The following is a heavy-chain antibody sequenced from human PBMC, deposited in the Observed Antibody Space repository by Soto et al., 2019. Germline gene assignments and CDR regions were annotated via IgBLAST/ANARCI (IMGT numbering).Heavy chain of an antibody. CDR3: ARDPYHVLMVNAPNLYGMDV. D-gene: IGHD2-8*01. J-gene: IGHJ6*02. CDR2: ISTYNGNT. Sequence: QVQLVQPGAEVKKPGASVKVSCKASGYTLTTYDISWVRQAPGQGLEWMGGISTYNGNTNYPQSLQGRLTMTTDTSTTTDYMELRSLRSDDTAVYYCARDPYHVLMVNAPNLYGMDVWGQGTTVTVSS. V-gene: IGHV1-18*01. CDR1: GYTLTTYD.